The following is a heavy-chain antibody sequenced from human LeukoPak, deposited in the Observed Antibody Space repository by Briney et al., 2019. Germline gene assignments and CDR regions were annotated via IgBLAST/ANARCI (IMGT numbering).Heavy chain of an antibody. CDR1: GFTFSSYS. Sequence: GGSLRLSCAASGFTFSSYSMNWVRQAPGKGLEWVAFIRYDGSNQYYADSVKGRFTISRENAKNSLYLQMNSLRAEDTAVYYCARDGDYYGASPPGWYFDLWGRGTLVTVSS. V-gene: IGHV3-30*02. CDR3: ARDGDYYGASPPGWYFDL. D-gene: IGHD4/OR15-4a*01. J-gene: IGHJ2*01. CDR2: IRYDGSNQ.